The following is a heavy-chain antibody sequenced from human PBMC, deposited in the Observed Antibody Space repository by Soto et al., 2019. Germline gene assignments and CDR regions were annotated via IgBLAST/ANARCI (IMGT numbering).Heavy chain of an antibody. D-gene: IGHD6-13*01. J-gene: IGHJ4*02. CDR1: GGSIRSSSSY. CDR2: INYRGTT. CDR3: ARDAPGAAAY. Sequence: SETLSLTCTVSGGSIRSSSSYLGWIRQHPEKGLEWMGNINYRGTTNYNPALKSRILISIDTSKNQFSLRLTSVTAADTAVYYCARDAPGAAAYWGQGTLVTVSS. V-gene: IGHV4-31*02.